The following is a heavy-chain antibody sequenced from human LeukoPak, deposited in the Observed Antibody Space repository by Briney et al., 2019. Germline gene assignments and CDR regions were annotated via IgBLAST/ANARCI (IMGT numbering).Heavy chain of an antibody. V-gene: IGHV3-21*01. CDR3: ARDAGYYYDSSGYSPEAFDI. CDR1: GFTFSSYS. Sequence: GGSLRLSCAASGFTFSSYSMNWVRQAPGKGLEWVSSISSSSSYIYYADSVKGRFTIPRDNAKNSLYLQMNSLRAEDTAVYYCARDAGYYYDSSGYSPEAFDIWGQGTMVTVSS. J-gene: IGHJ3*02. CDR2: ISSSSSYI. D-gene: IGHD3-22*01.